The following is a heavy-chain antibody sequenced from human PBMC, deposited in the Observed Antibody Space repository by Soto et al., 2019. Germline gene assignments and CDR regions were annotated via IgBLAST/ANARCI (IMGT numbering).Heavy chain of an antibody. V-gene: IGHV4-30-4*01. CDR3: ARAPPLKYTYGLRGAFDI. J-gene: IGHJ3*02. D-gene: IGHD5-18*01. CDR1: GGSISSGDYY. CDR2: IYYSGST. Sequence: QVQLQESGPGLVKPSQTLSLSCTVSGGSISSGDYYWSWIRQPPWKGLERTGYIYYSGSTYYNPSLKSRVTISVDTSKNQFSLKLSSVTAADTAVYYCARAPPLKYTYGLRGAFDIWGQGTMVTVSS.